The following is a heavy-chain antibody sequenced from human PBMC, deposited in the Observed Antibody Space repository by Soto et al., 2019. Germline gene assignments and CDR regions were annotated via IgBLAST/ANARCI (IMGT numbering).Heavy chain of an antibody. V-gene: IGHV3-23*01. CDR1: GFIISDYG. J-gene: IGHJ5*02. D-gene: IGHD1-1*01. CDR2: ISGGGGGT. CDR3: VRWNGFGDR. Sequence: EVQLLESGGGLIQPGGSLRLSCAVSGFIISDYGVTWVRQAPGKGLEWVSGISGGGGGTFYADSEKGRFTIARDDPKNTAYLQMNSLGAEDTAVYYCVRWNGFGDRWGQGTLVTVSS.